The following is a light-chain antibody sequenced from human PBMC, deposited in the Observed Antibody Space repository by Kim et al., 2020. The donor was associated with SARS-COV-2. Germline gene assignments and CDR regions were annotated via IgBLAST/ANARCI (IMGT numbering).Light chain of an antibody. V-gene: IGLV3-19*01. Sequence: AQGQPVETTCHGDSLKTSYETWYQQQPGQAPVLVLYGKDNRPSGIPDRFSGSSSSNTGSLTITGAQAEDEADYYCSSRDTTNSHVVFGGGTQLTVL. J-gene: IGLJ3*02. CDR2: GKD. CDR1: SLKTSY. CDR3: SSRDTTNSHVV.